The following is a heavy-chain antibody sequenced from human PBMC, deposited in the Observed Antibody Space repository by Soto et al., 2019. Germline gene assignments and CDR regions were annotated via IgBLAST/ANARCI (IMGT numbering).Heavy chain of an antibody. D-gene: IGHD2-21*01. Sequence: EVQLLESGGGLVQPGGSLRLSCAASGFSLINYAMTWVRQAPGKGLEGGSRIGGSDGGTNYADSVEGRFTTSRDNSKNTLYLQMNSLRAEDTAVYYCERDQYCYCGSCHGLDVCGQGTTVTVSS. CDR3: ERDQYCYCGSCHGLDV. CDR1: GFSLINYA. J-gene: IGHJ6*02. V-gene: IGHV3-23*01. CDR2: IGGSDGGT.